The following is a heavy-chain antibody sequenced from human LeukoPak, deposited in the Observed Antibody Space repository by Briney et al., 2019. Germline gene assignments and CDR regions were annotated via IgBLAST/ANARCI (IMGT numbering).Heavy chain of an antibody. D-gene: IGHD1-26*01. CDR3: AASGTYSNWFDP. CDR2: IYVSGST. CDR1: GDSISSYY. Sequence: SETLSLTCTVSGDSISSYYWNWIRQSPGKGLEWIGYIYVSGSTNYNPSLKSRVTISVDTSKHQFSLNLRSATAADTAVYYCAASGTYSNWFDPWGQGTLVIVSS. V-gene: IGHV4-59*01. J-gene: IGHJ5*02.